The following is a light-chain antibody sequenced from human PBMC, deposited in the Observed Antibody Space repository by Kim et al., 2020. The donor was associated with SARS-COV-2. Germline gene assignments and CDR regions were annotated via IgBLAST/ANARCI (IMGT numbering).Light chain of an antibody. CDR3: QSYGARTQV. V-gene: IGLV6-57*03. J-gene: IGLJ3*02. CDR1: SGNIDSNY. Sequence: NFMLTQPHSVSESPGKTVTISCTRTSGNIDSNYVQWYQQRPGSAPTTVIYEDDRRPSGVPDRFSGSIDRSSNSASPTISGLKTDDEADYYCQSYGARTQVFGGGTQLTVL. CDR2: EDD.